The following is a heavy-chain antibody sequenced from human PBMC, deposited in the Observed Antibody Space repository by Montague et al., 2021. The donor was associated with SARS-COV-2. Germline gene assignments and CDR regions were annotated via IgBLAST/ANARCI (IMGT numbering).Heavy chain of an antibody. D-gene: IGHD6-13*01. CDR3: ARVGRQQLVRLSGMDV. V-gene: IGHV4-39*07. J-gene: IGHJ6*02. CDR2: IYYSGST. Sequence: SETLSLTCTVSGGSISSSSYYWGWIRQPPGKGLEWIGGIYYSGSTYYNPSLKSRVTISVDTSKNQFSLKLSSVTAADTAVYYCARVGRQQLVRLSGMDVWGQGTPVTVSS. CDR1: GGSISSSSYY.